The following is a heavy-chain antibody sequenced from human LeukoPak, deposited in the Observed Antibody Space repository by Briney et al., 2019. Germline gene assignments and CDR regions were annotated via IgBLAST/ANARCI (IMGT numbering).Heavy chain of an antibody. J-gene: IGHJ4*02. CDR2: INHSGST. D-gene: IGHD6-6*01. V-gene: IGHV4-34*01. Sequence: KPSETLSLTCAVYGGSFSGYYWSWIRQRPGKGLEWIGEINHSGSTNYNPSLKSRVTISVDTSKNQFSLKLSSVTAADTAVYYCARQRSLVRAFDYWGQGTLVTVSS. CDR3: ARQRSLVRAFDY. CDR1: GGSFSGYY.